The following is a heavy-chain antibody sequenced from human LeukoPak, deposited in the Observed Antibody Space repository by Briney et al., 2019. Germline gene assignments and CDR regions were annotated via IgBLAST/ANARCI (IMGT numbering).Heavy chain of an antibody. CDR3: ARVAYDDGSGSLIDDAFDI. J-gene: IGHJ3*02. Sequence: GGSLRLSCAASGFTFSSYAMHWVRQAPGKGLEWVAVISYDGSNKYYADSVKGRFTISRDNSKNTLYLQMNSLRAEDTAVYYCARVAYDDGSGSLIDDAFDIWGQGTMVTVSS. V-gene: IGHV3-30-3*01. CDR1: GFTFSSYA. CDR2: ISYDGSNK. D-gene: IGHD3-10*01.